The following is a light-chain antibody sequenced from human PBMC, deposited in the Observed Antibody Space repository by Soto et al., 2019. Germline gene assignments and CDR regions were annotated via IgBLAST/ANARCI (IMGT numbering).Light chain of an antibody. V-gene: IGLV1-47*01. J-gene: IGLJ3*02. CDR1: TSNLGSNF. CDR2: RNN. Sequence: QSVLTQPPSASGAPGQRVTISCSGSTSNLGSNFVYWYQQLPGAAPKLLISRNNERPSGVPDRFSGSKSGTSASLAISGLRPEDDADYHCAAWDDSLSGVVFGGGTKLTVL. CDR3: AAWDDSLSGVV.